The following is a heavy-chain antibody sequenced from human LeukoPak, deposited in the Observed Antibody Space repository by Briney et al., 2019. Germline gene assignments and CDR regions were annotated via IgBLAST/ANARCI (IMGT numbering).Heavy chain of an antibody. J-gene: IGHJ4*02. V-gene: IGHV3-23*01. D-gene: IGHD5-18*01. CDR1: GFTFSSYA. CDR2: IRGSDGGT. Sequence: PGGSLRLSCAASGFTFSSYAMSWVRQAPGKGLEWVSGIRGSDGGTYYADSVKGRFTISGDNSKNTLYLQMNSLRVEDTAVYYCAKSKGVNTFYFDYWGQGALVTVSS. CDR3: AKSKGVNTFYFDY.